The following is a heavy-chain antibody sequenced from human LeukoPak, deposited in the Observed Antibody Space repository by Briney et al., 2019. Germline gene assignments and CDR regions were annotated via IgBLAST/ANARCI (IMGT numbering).Heavy chain of an antibody. Sequence: SETLSLTCTVSGGSISGYYWSWIRQPPGKGLEWIGYIYYSGSTNYNPSLKSRVTISVDTSKNQFSLKLSSVTAADTAVYYCARDSFQYAFDIWGQGTMVTVSS. J-gene: IGHJ3*02. V-gene: IGHV4-59*01. CDR1: GGSISGYY. CDR2: IYYSGST. CDR3: ARDSFQYAFDI. D-gene: IGHD3-16*02.